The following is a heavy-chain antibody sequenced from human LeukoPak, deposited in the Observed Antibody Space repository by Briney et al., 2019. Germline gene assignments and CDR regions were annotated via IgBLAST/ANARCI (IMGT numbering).Heavy chain of an antibody. CDR1: GGSISSGGYY. CDR2: IFYSGST. Sequence: KPSRTLSLTCTVSGGSISSGGYYWSWIRQHPGKGLEWIGYIFYSGSTYYNPSLKSRVTISVDTSKNQFSLKLSSVTAADTAVYYCARDVGPSRRFDYWGQGTLVTVSS. CDR3: ARDVGPSRRFDY. V-gene: IGHV4-31*03. J-gene: IGHJ4*02. D-gene: IGHD3-10*01.